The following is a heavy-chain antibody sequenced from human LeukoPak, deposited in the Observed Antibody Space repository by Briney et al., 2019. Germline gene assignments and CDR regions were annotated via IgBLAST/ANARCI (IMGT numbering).Heavy chain of an antibody. J-gene: IGHJ4*02. CDR1: GGSINSFY. V-gene: IGHV4-59*01. CDR3: ALTGTTMDY. D-gene: IGHD1-7*01. CDR2: IYYCGST. Sequence: PSETLSLTCTVSGGSINSFYWSWIRQPPGKGLEWIGYIYYCGSTNYNPSLKSRVAISADTSKNQFSLRLSSVTAADTAVYYCALTGTTMDYWGQGTLVTVSS.